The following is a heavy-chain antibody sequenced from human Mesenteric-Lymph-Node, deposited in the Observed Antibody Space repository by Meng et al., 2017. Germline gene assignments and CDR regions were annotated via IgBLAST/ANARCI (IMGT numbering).Heavy chain of an antibody. J-gene: IGHJ5*02. CDR2: VYHRGDT. D-gene: IGHD4-17*01. CDR1: GASISMDIW. Sequence: VHVQRSSPGRVKPAGTLSLTCTVSGASISMDIWWSWVRQPPGKGLEWIGEVYHRGDTNYNPSLKSRVVISVDRSKNQFSLNLSSVTAADTAVYFCARTNYGDYNWFDPWGQGTLVTVSS. V-gene: IGHV4-4*01. CDR3: ARTNYGDYNWFDP.